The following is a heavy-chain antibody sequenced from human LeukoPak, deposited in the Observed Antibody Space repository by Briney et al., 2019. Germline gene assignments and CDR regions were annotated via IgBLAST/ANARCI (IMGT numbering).Heavy chain of an antibody. CDR2: VSHSGNT. CDR3: ARDGNRGVWFDP. CDR1: GASIRSYY. D-gene: IGHD3-10*01. Sequence: SETLSLTCSVSGASIRSYYWSWIRQPPGKGLEWIGSVSHSGNTGYNPSLKSRVTISVDTSKNQYSLKLSSVAAADTAVYYCARDGNRGVWFDPWGLGTLVTVSS. V-gene: IGHV4-59*12. J-gene: IGHJ5*02.